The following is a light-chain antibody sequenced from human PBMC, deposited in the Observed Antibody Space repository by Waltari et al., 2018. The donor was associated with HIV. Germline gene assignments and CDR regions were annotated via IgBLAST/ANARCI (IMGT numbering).Light chain of an antibody. J-gene: IGLJ1*01. CDR2: DVT. CDR1: SGDVGHYDL. Sequence: QSALAQPASVSGSPGQSITISCTGTSGDVGHYDLVTWYQQYPGNVPKLIIYDVTKRPSGISERFSGSKPGNSASLTISGLQPEDEADYYCCSYASSSTKVFGTGTKVTV. CDR3: CSYASSSTKV. V-gene: IGLV2-23*02.